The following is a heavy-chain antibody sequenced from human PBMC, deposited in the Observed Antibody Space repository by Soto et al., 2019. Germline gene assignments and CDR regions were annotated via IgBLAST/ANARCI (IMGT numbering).Heavy chain of an antibody. CDR3: ARGDYSNEWGVDY. V-gene: IGHV4-59*01. D-gene: IGHD4-4*01. Sequence: QVQLQESGPGLVKPSETLSLTCTVSGGSISSYYWSWIRQPPGKGLEWIGYIYYSGSTNYNPSLKSRVTISVDTSKNQFSLKLSSVTAADTAVYYCARGDYSNEWGVDYWGQGTLVTVSS. J-gene: IGHJ4*02. CDR2: IYYSGST. CDR1: GGSISSYY.